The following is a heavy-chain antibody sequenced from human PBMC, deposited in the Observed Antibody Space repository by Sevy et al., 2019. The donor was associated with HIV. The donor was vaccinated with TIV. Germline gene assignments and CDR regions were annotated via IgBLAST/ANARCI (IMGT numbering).Heavy chain of an antibody. Sequence: GGSLRLSCAASGFTFSSYTMNWVRQAPGKGLEWVSYISSSSSTIYYADSVKGRFTISRDNAKNSLYLKMNSLRDEDTAVYFCARRFNIVGATHFDYWGQGTLVTVSS. J-gene: IGHJ4*02. D-gene: IGHD1-26*01. CDR1: GFTFSSYT. CDR2: ISSSSSTI. CDR3: ARRFNIVGATHFDY. V-gene: IGHV3-48*02.